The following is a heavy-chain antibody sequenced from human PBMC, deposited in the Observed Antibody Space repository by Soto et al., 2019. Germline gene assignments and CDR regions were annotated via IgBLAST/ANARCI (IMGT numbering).Heavy chain of an antibody. J-gene: IGHJ5*02. CDR1: GFTFISDS. CDR3: ARDLHDYVSFRFDP. Sequence: GGSLRLSCAASGFTFISDSMNWGRQAPGKGLEWVSSISTSSSYVYYADSMKGRFTISRDNAKNSLYLQMNSLRAEDTAVYYCARDLHDYVSFRFDPWGQGTLVTVSS. D-gene: IGHD3-16*01. V-gene: IGHV3-21*01. CDR2: ISTSSSYV.